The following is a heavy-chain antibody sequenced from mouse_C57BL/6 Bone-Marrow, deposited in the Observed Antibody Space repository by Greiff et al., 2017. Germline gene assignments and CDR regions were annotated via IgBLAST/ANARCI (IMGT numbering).Heavy chain of an antibody. CDR1: GYTFTGYW. Sequence: VQLQQSGAELMKPGASVKLSCKATGYTFTGYWIEWVKQRHGHGLEWIGEIIPGSGSTNYNQTFKGQATFTADTSSNTAYMHRSSLTTEDSAIYCGASSNYVRYYFDYWGQGTTLTVSS. D-gene: IGHD2-5*01. V-gene: IGHV1-9*01. CDR2: IIPGSGST. CDR3: ASSNYVRYYFDY. J-gene: IGHJ2*01.